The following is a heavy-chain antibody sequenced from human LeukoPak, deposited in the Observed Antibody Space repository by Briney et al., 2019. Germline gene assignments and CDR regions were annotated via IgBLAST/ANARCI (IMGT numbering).Heavy chain of an antibody. CDR1: GGSISSGGYY. CDR3: ARDRAVAGILDY. V-gene: IGHV4-31*03. CDR2: IYYSGST. D-gene: IGHD6-19*01. J-gene: IGHJ4*02. Sequence: SSETLSLTCTVSGGSISSGGYYWSWIRQHPGKGLEWIGYIYYSGSTYYNPSLKSRVTISVDTSENQFSLKLSSVTAADTAVYYCARDRAVAGILDYWGQGTLVTVSS.